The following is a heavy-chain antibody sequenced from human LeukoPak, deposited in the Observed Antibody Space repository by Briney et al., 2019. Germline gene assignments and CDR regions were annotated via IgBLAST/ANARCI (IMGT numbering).Heavy chain of an antibody. Sequence: SETLSLTCTVSGGSISSDRFYWTWVRQPAGKGLEWIGRIKSSNTNYNPSLKSRVSISLDTSTNQFSLKLSSLTAADTAVYYCARVPGLTYVPDYWGQGTLVTVSS. V-gene: IGHV4-61*02. CDR2: IKSSNT. CDR1: GGSISSDRFY. CDR3: ARVPGLTYVPDY. J-gene: IGHJ4*02. D-gene: IGHD3-16*01.